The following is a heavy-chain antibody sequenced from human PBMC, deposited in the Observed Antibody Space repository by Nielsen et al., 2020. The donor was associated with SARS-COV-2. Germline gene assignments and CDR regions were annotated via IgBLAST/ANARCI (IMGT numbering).Heavy chain of an antibody. D-gene: IGHD5-18*01. CDR1: GFTFDDYT. Sequence: GEYLKISCAASGFTFDDYTMHWVRQAPGKGLEWVSLISWDGGSTYYADSVKGRFTISRDNSKNSLYLQMNSLRTEDTALYYCAKEGLVDTAMGAFDIWGQGTMVTFSS. J-gene: IGHJ3*02. CDR2: ISWDGGST. CDR3: AKEGLVDTAMGAFDI. V-gene: IGHV3-43*01.